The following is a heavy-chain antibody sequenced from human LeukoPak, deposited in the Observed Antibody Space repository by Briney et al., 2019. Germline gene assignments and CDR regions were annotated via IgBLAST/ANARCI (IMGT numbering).Heavy chain of an antibody. CDR2: IYYSGST. CDR3: ARDLIVVVPAGMYYYYGMDV. V-gene: IGHV4-30-4*01. Sequence: SQTLSLTCTVSGGSISSGDYYWSWLRQPPGKGLEWIGYIYYSGSTYYNPSLKSRVTISVDTSKNQFSLKLSSVTAADTAVYYCARDLIVVVPAGMYYYYGMDVWGKGTTVTVSS. J-gene: IGHJ6*04. D-gene: IGHD2-2*01. CDR1: GGSISSGDYY.